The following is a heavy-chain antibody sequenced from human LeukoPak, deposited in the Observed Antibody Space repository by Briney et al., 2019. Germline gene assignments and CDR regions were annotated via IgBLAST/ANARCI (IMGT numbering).Heavy chain of an antibody. Sequence: GGSLRLSCAASGFTFSSYSMNWVRQAPGKGLEWVSSISSSSSYIYYADSVKGRFTISRDNAKNSLYLQVNSLRAEDTAVYYCATQSGKPTQNYYMDVWGKGTTVTVSS. J-gene: IGHJ6*03. CDR2: ISSSSSYI. V-gene: IGHV3-21*01. CDR1: GFTFSSYS. D-gene: IGHD1-14*01. CDR3: ATQSGKPTQNYYMDV.